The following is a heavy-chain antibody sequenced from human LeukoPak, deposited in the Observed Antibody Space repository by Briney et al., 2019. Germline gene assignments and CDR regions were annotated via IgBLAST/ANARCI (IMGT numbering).Heavy chain of an antibody. CDR3: ARDRGRDGYNGQIDY. D-gene: IGHD5-24*01. Sequence: ASVNVSCKASGGTFSSYAISWVRQAPGQGLEWMGGIIPIFGTANYAQKFQGRVTITADESTSTAYMELSSLRSEDTAVYYCARDRGRDGYNGQIDYWGQGTLVTVSS. V-gene: IGHV1-69*01. J-gene: IGHJ4*02. CDR1: GGTFSSYA. CDR2: IIPIFGTA.